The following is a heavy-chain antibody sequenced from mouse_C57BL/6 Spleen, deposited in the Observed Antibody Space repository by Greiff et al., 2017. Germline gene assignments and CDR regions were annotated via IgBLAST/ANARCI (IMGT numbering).Heavy chain of an antibody. J-gene: IGHJ2*01. D-gene: IGHD1-1*01. Sequence: VQRVESGAELVRPGTSVKMSCKASGYTFTNYWIGWAKQRPGHGLEWIGDIYPGGGYTNYNEKFKGKATLTAAKSSSTAYMQFSSLTSEDSAIYYCARGDYYGSSYGYFDYWGQGTTLTVSS. CDR3: ARGDYYGSSYGYFDY. CDR1: GYTFTNYW. CDR2: IYPGGGYT. V-gene: IGHV1-63*01.